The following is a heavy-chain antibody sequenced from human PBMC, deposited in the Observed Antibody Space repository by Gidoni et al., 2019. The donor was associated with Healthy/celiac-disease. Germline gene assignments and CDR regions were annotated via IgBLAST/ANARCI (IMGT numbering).Heavy chain of an antibody. J-gene: IGHJ4*02. Sequence: EVQLLESGGGLVQPGGSLRLPCAASGFTFSSYARSWVRQAPGKGLEWVSAISGSGGSTYYADSVKGRFTISRDNSKNTLYLQMNSLRAEDTAVYYCARKSSRITIFGVVPFFDYWGQGTLVTVSS. D-gene: IGHD3-3*01. CDR2: ISGSGGST. CDR1: GFTFSSYA. V-gene: IGHV3-23*01. CDR3: ARKSSRITIFGVVPFFDY.